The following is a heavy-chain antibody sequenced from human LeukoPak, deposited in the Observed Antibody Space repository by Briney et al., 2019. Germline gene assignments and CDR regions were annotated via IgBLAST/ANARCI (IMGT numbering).Heavy chain of an antibody. V-gene: IGHV3-7*04. J-gene: IGHJ5*02. CDR1: GFTFSSSW. Sequence: PGGSLRLSCVASGFTFSSSWMTWVRQAPGKGLEWVASINQDGGEIHYVDSVKGRFTISRDNAKNSLYLQMNSLTAEDTAVHYCVRAHHPGGWFDPWGQGTLVTVSS. CDR2: INQDGGEI. D-gene: IGHD3-10*01. CDR3: VRAHHPGGWFDP.